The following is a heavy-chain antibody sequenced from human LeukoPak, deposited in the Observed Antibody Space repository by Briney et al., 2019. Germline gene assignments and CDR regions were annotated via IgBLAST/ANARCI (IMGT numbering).Heavy chain of an antibody. CDR2: ISWNSGSI. CDR3: AKDTDYDSSGYGDY. J-gene: IGHJ4*02. V-gene: IGHV3-9*01. CDR1: GFTFDDYA. Sequence: GGSLRLSCAASGFTFDDYAMHWVRQVPGKGLEWVSGISWNSGSIGYADSVKGRFTISRDNAKNSLYLQMNSLRAEDTALYYCAKDTDYDSSGYGDYWGQGTLVTVSS. D-gene: IGHD3-22*01.